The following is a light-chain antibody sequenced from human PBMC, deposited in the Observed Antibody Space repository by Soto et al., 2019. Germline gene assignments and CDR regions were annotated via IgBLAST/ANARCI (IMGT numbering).Light chain of an antibody. J-gene: IGLJ2*01. CDR2: EVN. CDR1: SNDVGGYKY. CDR3: SSYAGSSNLV. V-gene: IGLV2-8*01. Sequence: QSALIQPPSASGSPGQSVTISCTGTSNDVGGYKYVSWYQQHPGKAPKLMIFEVNKRPSGVPDRFSGSKSGNTASLTVSGLQAEDEADYYCSSYAGSSNLVFGGGTKVTVL.